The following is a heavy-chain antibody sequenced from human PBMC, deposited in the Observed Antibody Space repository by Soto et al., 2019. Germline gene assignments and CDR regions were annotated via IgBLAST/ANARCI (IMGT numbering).Heavy chain of an antibody. V-gene: IGHV4-4*07. CDR2: IYTSGST. Sequence: TLSLTCTVSGGSISSYYWSWIRQPAGKGLEWIGRIYTSGSTNYNPSLKSRVTMSVDTSKNQFSLKLSSVTAADTAVYYCAREGLYYDSSGYYSGFDYWGQGTLVTVSS. CDR3: AREGLYYDSSGYYSGFDY. D-gene: IGHD3-22*01. CDR1: GGSISSYY. J-gene: IGHJ4*02.